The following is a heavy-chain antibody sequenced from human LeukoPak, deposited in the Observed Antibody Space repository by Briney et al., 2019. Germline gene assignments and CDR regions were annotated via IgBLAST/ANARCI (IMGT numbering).Heavy chain of an antibody. D-gene: IGHD6-19*01. CDR3: ARVAAVAGTVPFDY. CDR1: GYTFTNYD. V-gene: IGHV1-46*01. CDR2: INPSGGST. Sequence: ASVKVSCKASGYTFTNYDINWVRQAPGQGLEWMGIINPSGGSTSYAQKFQGRVTMTRDMSTSTVYMELSSLRSEDTAVYYCARVAAVAGTVPFDYWGQGTLVTVSS. J-gene: IGHJ4*02.